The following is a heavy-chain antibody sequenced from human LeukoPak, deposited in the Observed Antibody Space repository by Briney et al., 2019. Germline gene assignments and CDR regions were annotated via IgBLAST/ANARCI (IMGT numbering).Heavy chain of an antibody. CDR3: AKVRSGYSYGDPFDY. CDR1: GFTFDDYA. V-gene: IGHV3-9*01. Sequence: GGSLRLSCAASGFTFDDYAMHWVRQAPGKGLEWVSGISWNSGSIGYADSVKGRFTISRDNAKNSLYLQMNSLRAEDTALYYCAKVRSGYSYGDPFDYWGQGTLVTVSS. CDR2: ISWNSGSI. J-gene: IGHJ4*02. D-gene: IGHD5-18*01.